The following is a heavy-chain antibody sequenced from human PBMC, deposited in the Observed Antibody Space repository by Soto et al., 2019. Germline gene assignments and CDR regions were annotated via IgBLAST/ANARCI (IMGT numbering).Heavy chain of an antibody. CDR1: GGSFGNSA. CDR2: FIPVYRTL. V-gene: IGHV1-69*01. Sequence: QVLLVQSGAEVKKPGSSVKISCKASGGSFGNSAINWVRQTPGQGLEWLGGFIPVYRTLNYAHKFQGRVTITADESTGTAYMTLSSLASNDTAVYYCATGVIWIGYFTVDSWGQGTRVTVSS. J-gene: IGHJ4*02. D-gene: IGHD3-3*01. CDR3: ATGVIWIGYFTVDS.